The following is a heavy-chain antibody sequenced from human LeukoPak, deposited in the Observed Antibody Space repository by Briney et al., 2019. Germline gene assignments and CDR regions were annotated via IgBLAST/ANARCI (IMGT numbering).Heavy chain of an antibody. D-gene: IGHD2-21*02. J-gene: IGHJ3*02. Sequence: GGSLRLSCAASGFSFGNYSMYWVRQAPGKGLEWVSSISSSSTYIYYTESVKGRFTISRDNAKNSLFLQMNSLRAEDSAVYYCAREPHDFHEEDGFDIWGQGTLVTVSS. CDR3: AREPHDFHEEDGFDI. CDR1: GFSFGNYS. CDR2: ISSSSTYI. V-gene: IGHV3-21*01.